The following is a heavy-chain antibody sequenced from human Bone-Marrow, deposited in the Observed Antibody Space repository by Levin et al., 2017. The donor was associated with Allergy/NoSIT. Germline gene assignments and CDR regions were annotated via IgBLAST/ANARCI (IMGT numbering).Heavy chain of an antibody. CDR2: IYSSGTT. Sequence: SETLSLTCIVSGGSISRNYWSWIRQSPGKGLEWIGYIYSSGTTNYNPSLKSRVVISEDTSKNQFSLRLSSVTAADTAIYYCARRFQTPDSKNFFDFWGQGTLVTVAS. CDR1: GGSISRNY. V-gene: IGHV4-59*08. D-gene: IGHD2-15*01. J-gene: IGHJ4*02. CDR3: ARRFQTPDSKNFFDF.